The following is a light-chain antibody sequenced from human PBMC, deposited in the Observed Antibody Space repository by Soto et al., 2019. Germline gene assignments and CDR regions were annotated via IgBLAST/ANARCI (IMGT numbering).Light chain of an antibody. Sequence: DIQMTQSPSTLSASVGDRVTITCRASQTISNWLAWYQQEPGKAPKLLIYDASSLRSGVPSRFSGSGFATDFTLTISSLQPDDFATYYCQQYSNYPYTFGQGTKLEIK. V-gene: IGKV1-5*01. CDR3: QQYSNYPYT. CDR2: DAS. CDR1: QTISNW. J-gene: IGKJ2*01.